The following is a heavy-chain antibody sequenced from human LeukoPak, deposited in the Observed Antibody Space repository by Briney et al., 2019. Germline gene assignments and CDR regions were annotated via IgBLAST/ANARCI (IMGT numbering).Heavy chain of an antibody. V-gene: IGHV1-8*01. CDR2: MNPNSGNT. Sequence: ASVKVSCKASGYTFTSYDINWVRQATGQGLEWMGWMNPNSGNTGYARKFQGRVTMTRNTSISTAYMELSSLRSEDTAVYYCARGKVTPYYYYMDVWGKGTTVTISS. J-gene: IGHJ6*03. D-gene: IGHD4-23*01. CDR1: GYTFTSYD. CDR3: ARGKVTPYYYYMDV.